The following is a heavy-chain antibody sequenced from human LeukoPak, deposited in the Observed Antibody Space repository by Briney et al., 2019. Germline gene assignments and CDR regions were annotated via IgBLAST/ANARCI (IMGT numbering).Heavy chain of an antibody. Sequence: PSESLSLTCTVSGGSISSGGYYWSWIRQHPGKGLEWIGYIYYSGSTYYNPSLKSRVTISVDTSKNQFSLKLSSVTAADTAVYYCARAPSGGSFDYWGQGTLVTVSS. V-gene: IGHV4-30-4*08. J-gene: IGHJ4*02. CDR3: ARAPSGGSFDY. CDR2: IYYSGST. D-gene: IGHD2-15*01. CDR1: GGSISSGGYY.